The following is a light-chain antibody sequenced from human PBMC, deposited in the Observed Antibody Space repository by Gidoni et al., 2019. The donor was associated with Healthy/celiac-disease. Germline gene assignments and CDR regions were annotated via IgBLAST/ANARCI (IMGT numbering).Light chain of an antibody. CDR2: DDS. CDR3: QVWDSSSDHHVV. J-gene: IGLJ2*01. V-gene: IGLV3-21*03. Sequence: SYVLTQPPSVSVAPGKTARITCGGNNIGSNSVQWYQHKPGQAPVLVVYDDSDRPSGIPERFSGSNSGNTATLTISRVEAGDEADYYCQVWDSSSDHHVVFGGGTKLTVL. CDR1: NIGSNS.